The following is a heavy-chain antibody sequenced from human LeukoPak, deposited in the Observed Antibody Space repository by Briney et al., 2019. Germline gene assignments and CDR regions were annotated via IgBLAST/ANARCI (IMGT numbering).Heavy chain of an antibody. D-gene: IGHD2-21*01. Sequence: PGGSLRLSCAASGFTFSNAYMNWVRQAPGKGLEWVGRIKPKTDGETTGYAAPVKDRFSISRDDSKSMMYLQMNSLETEDTAVYYCITPLPYSAQGGQGTLVTVSS. J-gene: IGHJ4*02. CDR2: IKPKTDGETT. CDR1: GFTFSNAY. V-gene: IGHV3-15*07. CDR3: ITPLPYSAQ.